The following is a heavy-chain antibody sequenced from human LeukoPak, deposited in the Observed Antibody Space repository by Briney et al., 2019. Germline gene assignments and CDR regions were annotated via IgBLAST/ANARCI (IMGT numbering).Heavy chain of an antibody. D-gene: IGHD5-18*01. CDR3: AREQIQLWANDY. Sequence: SETLSLTCTVSGGSISSSSYYWGWIRQPPGKGLEWIGSIYYSGSTYYNPSLKSRVTISVDTSKNQFSLKLSSVTAADTAVYYCAREQIQLWANDYWGQGTLVTVSS. CDR1: GGSISSSSYY. V-gene: IGHV4-39*07. CDR2: IYYSGST. J-gene: IGHJ4*02.